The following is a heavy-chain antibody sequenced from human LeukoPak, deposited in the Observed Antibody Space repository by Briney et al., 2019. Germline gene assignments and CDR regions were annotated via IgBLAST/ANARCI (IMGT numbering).Heavy chain of an antibody. J-gene: IGHJ4*02. V-gene: IGHV4-39*01. Sequence: SETLSLTCTVSGGSVSSSSYYWGWIRQPPGKGLAWIGSIYYTGSTYYNPSLKSRVTISVDTSKNQFSLRLSSVTAADTAVYYCARASYSYDINGWVPFDYWGQGTLVTVSS. D-gene: IGHD3-22*01. CDR3: ARASYSYDINGWVPFDY. CDR2: IYYTGST. CDR1: GGSVSSSSYY.